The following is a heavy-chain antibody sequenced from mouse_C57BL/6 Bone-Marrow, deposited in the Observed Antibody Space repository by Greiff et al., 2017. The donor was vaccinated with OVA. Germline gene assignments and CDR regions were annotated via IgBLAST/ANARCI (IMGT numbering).Heavy chain of an antibody. V-gene: IGHV1-64*01. CDR3: ARTAGGGYHYWYFDV. CDR2: IHPNSGST. CDR1: GYTFTSYW. J-gene: IGHJ1*03. Sequence: QVQLQQPGAELVKPGASVKLSCKASGYTFTSYWMHWVKQRPGQGLEWIGMIHPNSGSTNYNEKFKSKATLTVDKSSSTAYMQLSSLTSEDSAVYYCARTAGGGYHYWYFDVWGTGTTVTVSS. D-gene: IGHD3-1*01.